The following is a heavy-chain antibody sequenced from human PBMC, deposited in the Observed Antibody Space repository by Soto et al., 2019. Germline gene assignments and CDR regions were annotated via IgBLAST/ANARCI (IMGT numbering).Heavy chain of an antibody. CDR1: GFTFGDYA. CDR3: TSAVSYYGMDV. CDR2: IRSKAYGGTT. V-gene: IGHV3-49*03. Sequence: PGGSLRLSCTASGFTFGDYAMSWFRQPPGKGLEWVGFIRSKAYGGTTEYAASVKGRFTISRDDSKSIAYLQMNSLKTEDTAVYYCTSAVSYYGMDVWGQGTTVTVSS. J-gene: IGHJ6*02. D-gene: IGHD3-16*01.